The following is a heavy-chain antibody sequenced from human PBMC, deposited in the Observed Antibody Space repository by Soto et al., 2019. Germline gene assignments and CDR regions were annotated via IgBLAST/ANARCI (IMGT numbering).Heavy chain of an antibody. Sequence: SVKVSCKASGGTFSSYAISWVRQAPGQGLEWMGGIIPIFGTANYAQKFQGRVTITADKSTSTAYMELSSLRSEDTAVYYCARDGGYCTNGVCSGFDYWGQGTLVTVS. V-gene: IGHV1-69*06. J-gene: IGHJ4*02. CDR1: GGTFSSYA. D-gene: IGHD2-8*01. CDR2: IIPIFGTA. CDR3: ARDGGYCTNGVCSGFDY.